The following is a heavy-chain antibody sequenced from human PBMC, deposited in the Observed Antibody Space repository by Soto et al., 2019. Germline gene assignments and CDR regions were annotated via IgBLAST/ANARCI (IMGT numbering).Heavy chain of an antibody. V-gene: IGHV4-39*01. CDR2: IYYSGST. D-gene: IGHD4-4*01. CDR3: ARRSPSVTTPGLTFHYYYYRVV. CDR1: GGSISSSSYY. Sequence: SETLSLTCTVYGGSISSSSYYWGWIRQPPGKGLEWIGSIYYSGSTYYNPSLKSRVTISVDTSKNQFSLKLSSVTAADTAVYYCARRSPSVTTPGLTFHYYYYRVVWGKGTTVTVSS. J-gene: IGHJ6*03.